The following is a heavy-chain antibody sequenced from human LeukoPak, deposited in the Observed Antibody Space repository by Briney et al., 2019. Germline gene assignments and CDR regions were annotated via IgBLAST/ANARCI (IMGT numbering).Heavy chain of an antibody. CDR2: INPNSGGT. CDR1: GYTFTGYY. V-gene: IGHV1-2*02. J-gene: IGHJ4*02. Sequence: ASVNVSCKASGYTFTGYYMHWVRQAPGQGLEWMGWINPNSGGTNYAQKFQGRVSMTRDTSISAAYMELSRLRSDDTAVYYCARGSYYDSSGYPYWGQGTLVTVSS. D-gene: IGHD3-22*01. CDR3: ARGSYYDSSGYPY.